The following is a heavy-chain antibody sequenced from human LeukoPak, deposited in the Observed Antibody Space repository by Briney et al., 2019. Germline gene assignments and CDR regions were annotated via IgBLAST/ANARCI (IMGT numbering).Heavy chain of an antibody. V-gene: IGHV3-23*01. D-gene: IGHD5-18*01. CDR3: AKAKTQAMVLPGNY. Sequence: GGSLRLACAASGFTFNNYAMNWVCQAPGKGLEWVSTISGSGDTTYYAASVKGRFTISRDNSKNTLYLQMNSLRAEDTAVYYCAKAKTQAMVLPGNYWGQGTLVTVSS. J-gene: IGHJ4*02. CDR2: ISGSGDTT. CDR1: GFTFNNYA.